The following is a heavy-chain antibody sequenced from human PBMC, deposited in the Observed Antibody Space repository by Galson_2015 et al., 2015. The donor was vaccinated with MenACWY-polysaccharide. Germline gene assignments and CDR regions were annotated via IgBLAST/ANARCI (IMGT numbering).Heavy chain of an antibody. Sequence: SLRLSCAASGFTFSSYWMSWVRQAPGKGLEWVANIKQDGSEKYYVDSVKGRFTISRDNAKNSLYLQMNSLRAEDTAVYYCARADCRGGSCYGANWFDPWGQGTLVTVSS. J-gene: IGHJ5*02. CDR1: GFTFSSYW. D-gene: IGHD2-15*01. V-gene: IGHV3-7*01. CDR2: IKQDGSEK. CDR3: ARADCRGGSCYGANWFDP.